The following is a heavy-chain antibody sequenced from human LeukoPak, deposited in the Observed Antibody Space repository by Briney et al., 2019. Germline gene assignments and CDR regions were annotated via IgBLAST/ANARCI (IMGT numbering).Heavy chain of an antibody. CDR3: ARGWSGDPAPYYFDY. Sequence: GGSLRLSCAASGFTFDDYGLSWVRQAPGKGLEWVSARSGDNTGYADSVKGRFTISRDSAKNSVHLQMNSLRPEDTALYFCARGWSGDPAPYYFDYWGQGTLVTVSP. D-gene: IGHD3-3*01. V-gene: IGHV3-20*04. CDR2: RSGDNT. J-gene: IGHJ4*02. CDR1: GFTFDDYG.